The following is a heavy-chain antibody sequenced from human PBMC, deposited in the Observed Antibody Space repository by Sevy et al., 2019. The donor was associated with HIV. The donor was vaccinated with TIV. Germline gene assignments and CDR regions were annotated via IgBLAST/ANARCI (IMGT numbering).Heavy chain of an antibody. J-gene: IGHJ3*02. CDR1: GFTFRSYA. Sequence: GGSLRLSCAVSGFTFRSYAMSWVRQAPGKGLEWVSSISGPGALTYYAESVKGRFTISRDNSKNTLFLQMNVLRAEDTALYYCAKGDEPAADYADYVPNAFDIWGQGTMVTVSS. V-gene: IGHV3-23*01. D-gene: IGHD4-17*01. CDR2: ISGPGALT. CDR3: AKGDEPAADYADYVPNAFDI.